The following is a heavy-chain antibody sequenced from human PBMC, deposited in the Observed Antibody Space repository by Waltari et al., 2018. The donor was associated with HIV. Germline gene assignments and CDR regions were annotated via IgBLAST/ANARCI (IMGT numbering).Heavy chain of an antibody. J-gene: IGHJ4*02. Sequence: QVQMVQPEIEMRKPGTSVRLSCQTSGFILNDHYIHWVRQGPRLRLEWVAVINAADGDASSAQKFQSRLTLTRDLFTGSIHLDLMSLRTEDTAVYFCVRAGLGGLIQDFDIWGRGTQLVVSS. CDR1: GFILNDHY. CDR2: INAADGDA. D-gene: IGHD3-3*01. V-gene: IGHV1-46*02. CDR3: VRAGLGGLIQDFDI.